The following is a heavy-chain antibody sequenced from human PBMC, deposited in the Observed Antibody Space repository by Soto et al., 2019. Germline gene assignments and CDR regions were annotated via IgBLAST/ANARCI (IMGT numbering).Heavy chain of an antibody. Sequence: SETLSLTGAASGYSITSGYYWGCIRQPPGKGLAWIGGIYHSGTSNYNPSLKSRVTISVDTSKNQFSLKLSSVTAADTAVYYCARAHIVVVTAHPLYYYYYGMDVWGQGTTVTVSS. J-gene: IGHJ6*02. D-gene: IGHD2-21*02. CDR2: IYHSGTS. CDR3: ARAHIVVVTAHPLYYYYYGMDV. CDR1: GYSITSGYY. V-gene: IGHV4-38-2*01.